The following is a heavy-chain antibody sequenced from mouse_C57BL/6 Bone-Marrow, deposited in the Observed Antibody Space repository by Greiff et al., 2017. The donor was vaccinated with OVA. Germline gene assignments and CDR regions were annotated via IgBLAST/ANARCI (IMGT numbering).Heavy chain of an antibody. CDR3: ALYSFAY. Sequence: EVHLVESGPELVKPGASVKIPCKASGYTFTDYNMDWVKQSHGKSLEWIGDINPNNGGTIYNQKFKGKATLTVDKSSSTAYMELRSLTSEDTAVYYCALYSFAYWGQGTLVTVSA. CDR2: INPNNGGT. CDR1: GYTFTDYN. J-gene: IGHJ3*01. D-gene: IGHD1-1*01. V-gene: IGHV1-18*01.